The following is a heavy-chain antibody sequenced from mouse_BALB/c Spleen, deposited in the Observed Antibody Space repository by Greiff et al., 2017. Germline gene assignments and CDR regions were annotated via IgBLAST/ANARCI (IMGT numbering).Heavy chain of an antibody. J-gene: IGHJ4*01. D-gene: IGHD1-1*01. Sequence: EVQGVESGGGLVKPGGSLKLSCAASGFTFSSYTMSWVRQTPEKRLEWVATISGGGSYTYYPDSVKGRFTISRDNAKNTLYLQMSSLKSEDTAMYYCTRDNPVVAPYYAMDYWGQGTSVTVSS. CDR1: GFTFSSYT. CDR2: ISGGGSYT. CDR3: TRDNPVVAPYYAMDY. V-gene: IGHV5-6-4*01.